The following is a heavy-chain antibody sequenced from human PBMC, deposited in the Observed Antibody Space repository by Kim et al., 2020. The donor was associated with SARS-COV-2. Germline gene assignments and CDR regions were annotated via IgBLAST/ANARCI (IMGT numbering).Heavy chain of an antibody. Sequence: SVKVSCKASGGTFSSYAISWVRQAPGQGLEWMGGIIPIFGTANYAQKFQGRVTITADESTSTAYMELSSLRSEDTAVYYCARDRPKSYNWNDNAFDIWGQGTMVTVSS. D-gene: IGHD1-20*01. CDR3: ARDRPKSYNWNDNAFDI. CDR1: GGTFSSYA. J-gene: IGHJ3*02. CDR2: IIPIFGTA. V-gene: IGHV1-69*13.